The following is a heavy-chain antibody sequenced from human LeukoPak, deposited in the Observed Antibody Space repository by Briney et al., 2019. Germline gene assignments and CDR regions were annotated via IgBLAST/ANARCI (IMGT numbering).Heavy chain of an antibody. J-gene: IGHJ4*02. D-gene: IGHD6-13*01. CDR2: IYYSGST. V-gene: IGHV4-59*01. CDR3: ARGTSSSINFDY. CDR1: GGSFSGYY. Sequence: SETLSLTCAVYGGSFSGYYWNWIRQPPGKGLEWIGYIYYSGSTNYNPSLKSRVTISVATSKNQFSLKLSSVTAADTAVYYCARGTSSSINFDYWGQGTLVTISS.